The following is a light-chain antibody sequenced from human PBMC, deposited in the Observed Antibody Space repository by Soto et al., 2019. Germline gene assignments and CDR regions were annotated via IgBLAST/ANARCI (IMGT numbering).Light chain of an antibody. V-gene: IGKV3-15*01. CDR3: QQYSNWPRGS. CDR2: GAS. CDR1: QSVASN. Sequence: EIVMTQSPATLSVSPGERATLSCRASQSVASNLAWYQQKPGQAPRLLIYGASTRATGVPARFSGSGFRTEFTLTIDSLQSDDFAVYYCQQYSNWPRGSFGQGTKVDIK. J-gene: IGKJ1*01.